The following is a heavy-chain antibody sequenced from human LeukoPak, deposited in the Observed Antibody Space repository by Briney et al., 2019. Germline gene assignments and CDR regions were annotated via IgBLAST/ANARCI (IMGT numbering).Heavy chain of an antibody. V-gene: IGHV3-30*04. CDR1: GFTFNSYA. J-gene: IGHJ4*02. Sequence: GGSLRLSCAASGFTFNSYAMNWVRQAPGKGLEWVALISYNGGRKEYADSVKGRFTKNTVFLQMNSLRPDDTAIYFCARQEARNYYYEGLDYWGQGNLVTVSS. CDR3: ARQEARNYYYEGLDY. CDR2: ISYNGGRK. D-gene: IGHD3-22*01.